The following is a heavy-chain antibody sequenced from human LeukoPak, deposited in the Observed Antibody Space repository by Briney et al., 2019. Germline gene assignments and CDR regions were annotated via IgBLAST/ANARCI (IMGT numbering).Heavy chain of an antibody. Sequence: PSETLSLTCTVSGGSISSSSYYWGWIRQPPGKGLEWIGSIYYSGSTYYNPSLKSRVTISVDTSKNQFSLKLSSVTAADTAVYYCARDLGSGAFDIWGQGTMATVSS. CDR1: GGSISSSSYY. CDR2: IYYSGST. CDR3: ARDLGSGAFDI. D-gene: IGHD2-15*01. V-gene: IGHV4-39*07. J-gene: IGHJ3*02.